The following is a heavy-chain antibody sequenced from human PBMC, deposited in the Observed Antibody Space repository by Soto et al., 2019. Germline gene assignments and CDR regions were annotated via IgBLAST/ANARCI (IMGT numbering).Heavy chain of an antibody. J-gene: IGHJ6*02. CDR3: ARVRKEQVGGYNFYGMDV. Sequence: SETLCLTCIVSGGSIRSHYWSWIRQPPGKGLDWIGHISHSGSTDYNPSLISRVTISVDTSKNEFSLRLSSMSAADTAVYYCARVRKEQVGGYNFYGMDVWGQGTTVTVFS. CDR2: ISHSGST. CDR1: GGSIRSHY. V-gene: IGHV4-59*11. D-gene: IGHD5-18*01.